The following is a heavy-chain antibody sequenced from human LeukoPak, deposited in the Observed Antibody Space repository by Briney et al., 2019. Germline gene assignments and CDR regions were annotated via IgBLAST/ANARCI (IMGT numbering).Heavy chain of an antibody. J-gene: IGHJ4*02. V-gene: IGHV4-31*03. D-gene: IGHD5-12*01. CDR2: IHYSGST. CDR1: GGSISSGGYY. Sequence: SETLSLTCTVSGGSISSGGYYWSWIRQHPGKGLEWIGYIHYSGSTYYNASLKSRVSISVDTSKNQFSLKLSSVTAADTAVYYCARASSYSGYDAYFFEYWGQGTLVTVSS. CDR3: ARASSYSGYDAYFFEY.